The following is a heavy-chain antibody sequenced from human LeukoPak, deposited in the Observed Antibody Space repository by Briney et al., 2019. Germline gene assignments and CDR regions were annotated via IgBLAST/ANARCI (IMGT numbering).Heavy chain of an antibody. CDR2: MRSDGRKQ. V-gene: IGHV3-30*02. J-gene: IGHJ2*01. D-gene: IGHD2-2*01. Sequence: PGGSLRLSCAASGFTLSRYGMHWVRQAPGKGLEWVAVMRSDGRKQYYADSVKGRFTISRDSSKNMLDLEMNSLRAEDTAVYYCACSSSWPGYFDLWGRGTLVIVSS. CDR3: ACSSSWPGYFDL. CDR1: GFTLSRYG.